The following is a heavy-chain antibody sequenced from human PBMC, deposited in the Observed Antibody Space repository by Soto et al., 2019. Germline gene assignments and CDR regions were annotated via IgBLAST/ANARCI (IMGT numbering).Heavy chain of an antibody. D-gene: IGHD3-3*01. CDR3: ASIGRSEEIFGADY. J-gene: IGHJ4*02. Sequence: ASVKVSCKASGGTFSSYTISWVRQAPGQGLEWMGRIIPILGIANYAQKFQGRVTITADKSTSTAYMELSSLRSEDTAVYYCASIGRSEEIFGADYWGQGTLVTVSS. CDR1: GGTFSSYT. CDR2: IIPILGIA. V-gene: IGHV1-69*02.